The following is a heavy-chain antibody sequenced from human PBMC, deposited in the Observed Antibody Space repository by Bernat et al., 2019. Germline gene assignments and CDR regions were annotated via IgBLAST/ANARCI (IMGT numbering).Heavy chain of an antibody. J-gene: IGHJ5*02. CDR3: ARETTHTSNWFDP. Sequence: QVQLQDSGPGLVKPSETLSLTCTVSGGSVSSGSYYWSWIRQLPGKGLEWIGYIYYSGSTNYNPSLKSRVTISVDTSKNQFSLKLSSVTAADTAVYYCARETTHTSNWFDPWGQGTLVTVSS. CDR1: GGSVSSGSYY. CDR2: IYYSGST. V-gene: IGHV4-61*01. D-gene: IGHD1-14*01.